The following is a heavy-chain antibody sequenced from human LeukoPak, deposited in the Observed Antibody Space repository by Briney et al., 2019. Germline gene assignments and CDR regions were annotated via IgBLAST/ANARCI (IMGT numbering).Heavy chain of an antibody. J-gene: IGHJ4*02. CDR2: IGTAGDT. V-gene: IGHV3-13*01. CDR1: GFTFSSYD. Sequence: GGSLRLSCAASGFTFSSYDMHGVRQATGKGLEWVSAIGTAGDTYYPGSGKGRFTISRQNAKNPLYLQMNSLRAGDTAVYYCAREYCSGGSCYFDYWGQGTLVTVSS. CDR3: AREYCSGGSCYFDY. D-gene: IGHD2-15*01.